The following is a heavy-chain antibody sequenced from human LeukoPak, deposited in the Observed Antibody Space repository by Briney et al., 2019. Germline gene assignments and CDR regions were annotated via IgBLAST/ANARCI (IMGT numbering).Heavy chain of an antibody. V-gene: IGHV3-21*01. J-gene: IGHJ4*02. CDR3: ARAKSGSLSFDY. Sequence: PGGSLRLSCAASGFTFSSYSMNWVRQAPGKGLEWVSFISSSSSYIYYADSMKGRFTISRDNAKNSLYLQMNSLRAEDTAVYYCARAKSGSLSFDYWGQGRTLVTVSS. CDR1: GFTFSSYS. D-gene: IGHD1-26*01. CDR2: ISSSSSYI.